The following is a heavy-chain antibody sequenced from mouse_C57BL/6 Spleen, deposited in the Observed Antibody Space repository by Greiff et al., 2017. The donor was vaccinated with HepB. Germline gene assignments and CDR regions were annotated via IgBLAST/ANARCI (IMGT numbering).Heavy chain of an antibody. Sequence: VQLVESGPGLVQPSQSLSITCTVSGFSLTSYGVHWVRQSPGKGLEWLGVIWRGGSTDYNAAFMSRLSITKDNSKSQVFFKMNSLQADDTAIYYCAKGSNYPYYYAMDYWGQGTSVTVSS. CDR3: AKGSNYPYYYAMDY. V-gene: IGHV2-5*01. J-gene: IGHJ4*01. D-gene: IGHD2-5*01. CDR1: GFSLTSYG. CDR2: IWRGGST.